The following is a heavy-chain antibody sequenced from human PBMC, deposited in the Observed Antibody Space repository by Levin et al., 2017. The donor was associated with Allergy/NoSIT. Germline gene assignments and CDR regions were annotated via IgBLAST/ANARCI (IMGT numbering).Heavy chain of an antibody. CDR3: ARDSSSNWDDF. CDR2: ISSSSNYI. J-gene: IGHJ5*01. Sequence: GESLKISCAASGFTFSSYGMNWVRQAPGKGLEWVSSISSSSNYIYYADSVKGRFTISRDNAKNSLYLQMNSLRVEDTAVYYCARDSSSNWDDFWGQGTLVTVSS. V-gene: IGHV3-21*01. CDR1: GFTFSSYG.